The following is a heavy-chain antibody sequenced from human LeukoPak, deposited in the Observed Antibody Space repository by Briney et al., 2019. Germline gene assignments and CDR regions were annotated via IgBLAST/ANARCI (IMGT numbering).Heavy chain of an antibody. D-gene: IGHD3-22*01. Sequence: GGSLRLSCAASRFTFSSYSMNWVRQAPGKGLEWVSSITSSSSYIYYADSVKGRFTISRDNAKNSLYLQMNSLRAEDTAAYYCAREIYYYDGSDYYLLDYWGQGTLVTVSS. CDR1: RFTFSSYS. CDR2: ITSSSSYI. V-gene: IGHV3-21*01. CDR3: AREIYYYDGSDYYLLDY. J-gene: IGHJ4*02.